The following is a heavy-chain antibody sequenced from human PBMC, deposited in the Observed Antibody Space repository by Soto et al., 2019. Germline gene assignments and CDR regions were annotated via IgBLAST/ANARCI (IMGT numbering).Heavy chain of an antibody. CDR1: GFTFRNAW. D-gene: IGHD3-22*01. Sequence: PGGSLRLSCAASGFTFRNAWMTWVRQAPGMGLEWVGRFKSKTDGGTTDYAAPVKGRFTISRDDSYNTLALHMNSLETEDTAVYYCTTDVGYYDSGSYPVFDYWGQGTLVTVSS. CDR3: TTDVGYYDSGSYPVFDY. J-gene: IGHJ4*02. V-gene: IGHV3-15*01. CDR2: FKSKTDGGTT.